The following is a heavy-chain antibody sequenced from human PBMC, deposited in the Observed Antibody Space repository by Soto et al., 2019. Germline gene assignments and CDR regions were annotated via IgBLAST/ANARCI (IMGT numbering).Heavy chain of an antibody. CDR1: GGTFSSYA. V-gene: IGHV1-69*13. D-gene: IGHD3-22*01. J-gene: IGHJ4*02. CDR3: ASGFVDSSGYTTGY. Sequence: ASVKVSCKASGGTFSSYAISWVRQAPGQGLEWMGGIIPIFGTANYAQKFQGRVTITADESTSTAYMELSSLRSADTAVYYCASGFVDSSGYTTGYWGQGTLVTVSS. CDR2: IIPIFGTA.